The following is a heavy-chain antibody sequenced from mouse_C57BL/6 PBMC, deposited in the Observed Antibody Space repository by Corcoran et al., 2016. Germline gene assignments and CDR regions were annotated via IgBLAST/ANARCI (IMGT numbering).Heavy chain of an antibody. Sequence: EVQLQQSGPELVKPGASVKMSCKASGYTFTDYNMHWVKQCHGKSLEWIGYINPNNGGTSYNQKFKGKATLTVNKSSSTAYMELRSLTSEDSAVYYCAREGDYDYDGYYFDYWGQGTTLTVSS. D-gene: IGHD2-4*01. J-gene: IGHJ2*01. CDR3: AREGDYDYDGYYFDY. V-gene: IGHV1-22*01. CDR1: GYTFTDYN. CDR2: INPNNGGT.